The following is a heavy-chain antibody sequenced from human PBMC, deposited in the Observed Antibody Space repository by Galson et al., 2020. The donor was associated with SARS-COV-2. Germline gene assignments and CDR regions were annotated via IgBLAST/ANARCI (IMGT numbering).Heavy chain of an antibody. Sequence: NSGGSLRLSCAASGFTFSSYSMNWVRQAPGKGLEWVSSISGTSTNIYYADSVKGRFTISRDNAKNSLYLQMNSRGTEDTAVYYCTRERGYSYGYSDYWGQGTLVTVSS. V-gene: IGHV3-21*06. D-gene: IGHD5-18*01. CDR2: ISGTSTNI. CDR1: GFTFSSYS. CDR3: TRERGYSYGYSDY. J-gene: IGHJ4*02.